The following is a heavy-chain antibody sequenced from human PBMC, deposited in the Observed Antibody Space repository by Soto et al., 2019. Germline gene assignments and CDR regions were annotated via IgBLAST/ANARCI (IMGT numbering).Heavy chain of an antibody. J-gene: IGHJ4*02. Sequence: EVHLVESGGGLVQPGRSLRLSCAASGFIFDDYAMQWVRQAPGKGLEWVSSISWNSGNIGYADSVKGRFTISRDNAKNSLYLQMNSVRGDDTALYYCAKGASTTVFAFNDYWGQGTLVTVSS. V-gene: IGHV3-9*01. CDR2: ISWNSGNI. D-gene: IGHD4-17*01. CDR3: AKGASTTVFAFNDY. CDR1: GFIFDDYA.